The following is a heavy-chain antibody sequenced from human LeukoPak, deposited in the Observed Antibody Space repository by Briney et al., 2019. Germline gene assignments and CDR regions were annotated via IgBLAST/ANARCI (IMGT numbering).Heavy chain of an antibody. CDR3: ARRMVEARWFDP. CDR1: GGSISSSSYY. D-gene: IGHD2-8*01. CDR2: IYYSGST. V-gene: IGHV4-39*01. Sequence: PSETLSLTCTVSGGSISSSSYYWGWIRQPPGKGLEWIGSIYYSGSTYYNPSLKSRVTISVDTSKIQFSLKLSSVTAADTAVYYCARRMVEARWFDPWGQGTLVTVSS. J-gene: IGHJ5*02.